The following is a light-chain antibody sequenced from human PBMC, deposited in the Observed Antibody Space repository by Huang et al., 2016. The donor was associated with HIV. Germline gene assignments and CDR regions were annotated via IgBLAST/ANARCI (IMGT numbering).Light chain of an antibody. CDR1: QSVSSY. CDR3: QQRSNWPT. J-gene: IGKJ3*01. Sequence: EIVLTQSPATLSLSPGERATLSCRASQSVSSYLACYQQKPAQAPRLLIYDASNRATGILARCSGIGSGTDFTLTISSLEPEDFAVNYCQQRSNWPTCGPGTKVDIK. V-gene: IGKV3-11*01. CDR2: DAS.